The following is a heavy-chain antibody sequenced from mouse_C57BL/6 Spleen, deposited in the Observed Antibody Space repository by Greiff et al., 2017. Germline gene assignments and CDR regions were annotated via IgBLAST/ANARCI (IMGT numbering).Heavy chain of an antibody. V-gene: IGHV1-39*01. CDR1: GYSFTDYN. CDR2: INPNYGTT. D-gene: IGHD2-3*01. CDR3: GWLLRGYAMDY. J-gene: IGHJ4*01. Sequence: EVKLMESGPELVKPGASVKISCKASGYSFTDYNMNWVKQSNGKSLEWIGVINPNYGTTSYNQKFKGKATLTVDQSSSTAYMQLNSLTSEDSAVYYCGWLLRGYAMDYWGQGTSVTVSS.